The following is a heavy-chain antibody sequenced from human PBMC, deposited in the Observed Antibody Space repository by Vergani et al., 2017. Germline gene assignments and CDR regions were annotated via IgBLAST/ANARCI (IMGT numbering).Heavy chain of an antibody. CDR1: GFTFIMHA. J-gene: IGHJ6*02. Sequence: EVQLLESGGDLVQPGGSLRLSCAASGFTFIMHAMSWVRQAPGKGLEWVSTLSASDRRTHYADSVKGRFSISRDNSKNTLFLHMNSLRAEDTAVYYCAKDGYCSGGSCRPAFYYYGMDVWGQXP. CDR3: AKDGYCSGGSCRPAFYYYGMDV. CDR2: LSASDRRT. D-gene: IGHD2-15*01. V-gene: IGHV3-23*01.